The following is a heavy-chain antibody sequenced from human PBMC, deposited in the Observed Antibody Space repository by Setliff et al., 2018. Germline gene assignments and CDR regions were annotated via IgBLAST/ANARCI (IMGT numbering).Heavy chain of an antibody. CDR2: IKQDGSEK. D-gene: IGHD2-2*01. CDR1: GFTFSSYW. J-gene: IGHJ3*02. V-gene: IGHV3-7*01. CDR3: TTYPVQCSSTTCYAFDI. Sequence: GGSLRLSCAASGFTFSSYWMSWVRQAPGKGLEWVANIKQDGSEKYYVDSVKGRFTISRDNAKNSLYLQMNSLRAEDTAVYFCTTYPVQCSSTTCYAFDIWGQGTMVTVSS.